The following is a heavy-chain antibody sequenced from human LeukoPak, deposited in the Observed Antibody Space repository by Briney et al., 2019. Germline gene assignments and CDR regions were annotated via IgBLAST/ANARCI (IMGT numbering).Heavy chain of an antibody. J-gene: IGHJ6*02. V-gene: IGHV3-23*01. CDR2: ISGSGDST. D-gene: IGHD1-26*01. Sequence: GGSLRLSCAASGFTFSNYAMTWVRQAPVKGLEWVSGISGSGDSTYYADSVKGRFTISRDNSKNTLYLQMNSLRAEDTAVYYCAKVGYSGSYSRYYGMDVWGQGTTVTVSS. CDR1: GFTFSNYA. CDR3: AKVGYSGSYSRYYGMDV.